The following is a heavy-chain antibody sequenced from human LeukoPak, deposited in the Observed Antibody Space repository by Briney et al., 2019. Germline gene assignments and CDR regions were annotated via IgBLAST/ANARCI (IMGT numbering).Heavy chain of an antibody. J-gene: IGHJ4*02. CDR2: IKGKPDGGAI. CDR3: TTDPRH. Sequence: TGGSLRLSCSASGLGRSFKETWMSWVRRAPGKGLEWIGRIKGKPDGGAIDYIAPVRGRFSISRDDSKNLVFLQMDSLKIEDTAVYYCTTDPRHWGQGTMVTVSS. CDR1: GLGRSFKETW. V-gene: IGHV3-15*01.